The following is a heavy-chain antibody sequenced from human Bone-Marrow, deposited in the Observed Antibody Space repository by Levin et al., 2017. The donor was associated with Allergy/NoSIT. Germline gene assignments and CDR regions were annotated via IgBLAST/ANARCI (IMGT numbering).Heavy chain of an antibody. V-gene: IGHV3-7*01. D-gene: IGHD3-3*01. J-gene: IGHJ4*02. CDR2: IKEDGSQK. CDR1: GFTFSSYW. CDR3: ASRLRFFEWLPNLYYFDY. Sequence: GESLKISCAASGFTFSSYWMSWVRQAPGEGLEWVANIKEDGSQKYYVDSVKGRFTISRDNAKNSLYLQMYSLTAEDTVLYFCASRLRFFEWLPNLYYFDYWGQGNLVTVSS.